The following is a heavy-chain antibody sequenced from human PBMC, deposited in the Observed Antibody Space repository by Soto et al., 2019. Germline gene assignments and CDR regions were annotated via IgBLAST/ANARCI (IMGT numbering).Heavy chain of an antibody. CDR1: GFTFSSYG. CDR3: ARDGGLVLWFGELVGNYGMDV. Sequence: PGGSLRLSCAASGFTFSSYGMHWVRQAPGKGLEWVAVIWYDGSNKYYADSVKGRFTISRDNSKNTLYLQMNSLRAEDTAVYYCARDGGLVLWFGELVGNYGMDVWGQGTTVTVSS. J-gene: IGHJ6*02. V-gene: IGHV3-33*01. D-gene: IGHD3-10*01. CDR2: IWYDGSNK.